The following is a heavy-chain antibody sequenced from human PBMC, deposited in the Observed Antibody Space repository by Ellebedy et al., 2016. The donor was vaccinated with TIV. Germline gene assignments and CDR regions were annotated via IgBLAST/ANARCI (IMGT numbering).Heavy chain of an antibody. CDR1: GFNFDDYA. Sequence: SLKISXAASGFNFDDYAMHWVRQAPGKDLEWVSGISWNSGSVNYADSVKGRFTISRDNVNDSLHLQMNSLRPEDTAFYYCVKDKSVSGFSFWFFDLWGHGTLVTVSS. CDR3: VKDKSVSGFSFWFFDL. J-gene: IGHJ2*01. V-gene: IGHV3-9*01. D-gene: IGHD3-22*01. CDR2: ISWNSGSV.